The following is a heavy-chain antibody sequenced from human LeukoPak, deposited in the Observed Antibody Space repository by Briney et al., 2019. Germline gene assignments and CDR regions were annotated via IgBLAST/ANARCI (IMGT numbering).Heavy chain of an antibody. Sequence: PSETLSLTCTVSGGSISSYYWSWIRQTPEKGLEWIAYIHDSGSTNFNPSLKSRVTMSVDTSKNQFSLKLSSVTAADTAVYYCARDLYIRVKKSIAAAGALYAFDIWGQGTMVTVSS. V-gene: IGHV4-59*12. D-gene: IGHD6-13*01. CDR2: IHDSGST. CDR1: GGSISSYY. J-gene: IGHJ3*02. CDR3: ARDLYIRVKKSIAAAGALYAFDI.